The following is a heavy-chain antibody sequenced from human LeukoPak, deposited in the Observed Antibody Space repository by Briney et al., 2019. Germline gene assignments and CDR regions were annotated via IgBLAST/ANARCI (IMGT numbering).Heavy chain of an antibody. CDR2: IYYSGST. V-gene: IGHV4-39*01. Sequence: SETLSLTCTVSGGSISSSSYYWGWIRQPPGKGLEWIGSIYYSGSTYYNPSLKSRVTISVYTSKNQFSLKLSSVTAADTAVYYCARQFYYGSGLFYFDYWGQGTLVTVSS. J-gene: IGHJ4*02. D-gene: IGHD3-10*01. CDR1: GGSISSSSYY. CDR3: ARQFYYGSGLFYFDY.